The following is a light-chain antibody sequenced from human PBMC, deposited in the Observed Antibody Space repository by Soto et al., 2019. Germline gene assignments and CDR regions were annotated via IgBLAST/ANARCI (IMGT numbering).Light chain of an antibody. J-gene: IGKJ4*01. V-gene: IGKV1-5*03. CDR1: QRISSW. Sequence: DIQMTQSPATLSASVGDRVTITCRASQRISSWLAWYQQKPGKAPNLLIYKASSLVSGVPSRFSGSGSGTEFTLTISSLQPDDFAAYYCQQYKSYALPFGGGTKVEIK. CDR3: QQYKSYALP. CDR2: KAS.